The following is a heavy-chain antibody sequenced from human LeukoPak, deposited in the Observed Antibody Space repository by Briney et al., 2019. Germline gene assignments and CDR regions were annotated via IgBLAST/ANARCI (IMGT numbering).Heavy chain of an antibody. V-gene: IGHV3-48*01. J-gene: IGHJ4*02. Sequence: GGSLRLSCAASGFTFSSYAMTWVRQAPGKGLEWLSYISSSSSFIYYADSVKGRFTISRDNARNSLHLQMNSLRAEATAVYYCAKAGAVVVVVAKFFDYWGQGTLVTVSS. CDR2: ISSSSSFI. D-gene: IGHD2-15*01. CDR3: AKAGAVVVVVAKFFDY. CDR1: GFTFSSYA.